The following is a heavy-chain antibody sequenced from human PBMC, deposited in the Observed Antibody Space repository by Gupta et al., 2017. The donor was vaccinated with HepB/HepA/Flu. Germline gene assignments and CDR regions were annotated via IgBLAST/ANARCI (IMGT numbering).Heavy chain of an antibody. D-gene: IGHD4-23*01. J-gene: IGHJ4*02. V-gene: IGHV1-69*04. Sequence: QVQLVQSGAEVQKSGSSLRISCQASGDTFSSYALSWVRRAPGQGLEWMGRIIPILGLTAYAKKFQGRVLITADKSTSTAYMDVFSLMSEATAVYYCAREVILDYGGNSESYYFDSWGQGARGTVSS. CDR3: AREVILDYGGNSESYYFDS. CDR2: IIPILGLT. CDR1: GDTFSSYA.